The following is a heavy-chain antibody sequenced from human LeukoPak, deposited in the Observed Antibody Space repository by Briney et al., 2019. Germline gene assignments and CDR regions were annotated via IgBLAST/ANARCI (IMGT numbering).Heavy chain of an antibody. J-gene: IGHJ5*02. CDR3: ARTSELDGSGSP. CDR2: IIPIFGTA. D-gene: IGHD3-10*01. CDR1: GGTFSSYA. V-gene: IGHV1-69*05. Sequence: SVKVSCKASGGTFSSYAISWVRQAPGQGLEWMGGIIPIFGTANYAQKLRGRVTMTTNTSTSTAYMELRSLRSDDTAVYYCARTSELDGSGSPWGQGTLVTVSS.